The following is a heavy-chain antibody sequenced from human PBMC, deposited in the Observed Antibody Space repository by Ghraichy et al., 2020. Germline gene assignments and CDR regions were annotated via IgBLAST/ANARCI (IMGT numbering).Heavy chain of an antibody. CDR2: IKQDGSEK. V-gene: IGHV3-7*01. Sequence: GGSLRLSCAASGFTFSSYWMSWVRQAPGKGLEWVANIKQDGSEKYYVDSVKGRFTISRDNAKNSLYLQMNSLRAEDTAVYYCAREGSSGRYVTGDYYYYYGMDVWGQGTTVTVSS. CDR1: GFTFSSYW. J-gene: IGHJ6*02. D-gene: IGHD6-19*01. CDR3: AREGSSGRYVTGDYYYYYGMDV.